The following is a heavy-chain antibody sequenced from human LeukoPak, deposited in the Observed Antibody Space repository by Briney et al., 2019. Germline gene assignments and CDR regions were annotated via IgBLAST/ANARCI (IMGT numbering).Heavy chain of an antibody. CDR3: ATYRQVLLPFES. CDR2: ITASGDRT. CDR1: GFTFSDYV. Sequence: GESLSLSCAASGFTFSDYVMIWVRQAPGKGLEWVSGITASGDRTFYADSVRGRFTISRDNSKSTLSLQMNSLRAEDTAIYYCATYRQVLLPFESWGQGTLVTVSS. J-gene: IGHJ4*02. D-gene: IGHD2-8*02. V-gene: IGHV3-23*01.